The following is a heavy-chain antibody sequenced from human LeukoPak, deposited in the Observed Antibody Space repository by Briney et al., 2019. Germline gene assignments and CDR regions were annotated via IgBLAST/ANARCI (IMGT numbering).Heavy chain of an antibody. CDR3: AKLGSAYSSGSSFRRYCYMDV. V-gene: IGHV4-59*01. Sequence: PSETLSLTCTVSGGSISGNFWSWIRQPPGKGPEWVGYISYSGSTTYNPSLESRVTISLDTSKNQFSLHVSSVTAADTAVYYCAKLGSAYSSGSSFRRYCYMDVWGKGTSVTVSS. J-gene: IGHJ6*03. CDR1: GGSISGNF. CDR2: ISYSGST. D-gene: IGHD5-18*01.